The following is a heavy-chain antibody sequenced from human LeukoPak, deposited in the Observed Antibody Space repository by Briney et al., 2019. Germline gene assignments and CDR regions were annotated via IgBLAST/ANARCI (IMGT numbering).Heavy chain of an antibody. J-gene: IGHJ4*02. V-gene: IGHV4-39*06. Sequence: SETLSLTCTVSGGSISSSSYYWGWIRQPPGKGLEWIGSIYYSGSTYYNPSLKSRVTISVDTSKNQFPLKLSSVTAADTAVYYCARENVAAAGRVDYWGQGTLVTVSS. CDR1: GGSISSSSYY. CDR2: IYYSGST. CDR3: ARENVAAAGRVDY. D-gene: IGHD6-13*01.